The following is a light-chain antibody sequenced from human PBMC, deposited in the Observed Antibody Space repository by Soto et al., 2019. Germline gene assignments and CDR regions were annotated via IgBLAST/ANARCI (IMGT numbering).Light chain of an antibody. V-gene: IGLV2-14*01. J-gene: IGLJ1*01. CDR1: SSDVGGYNY. Sequence: HSALTQPASVSGSPGQSITISCTGTSSDVGGYNYVSWYQQHPGKAPKLMIYDVSNWPSGVSNRFSGSKSGNTASLTISGLQAEDEADYYCSSYTNSSPFVFGTGTKVTVL. CDR3: SSYTNSSPFV. CDR2: DVS.